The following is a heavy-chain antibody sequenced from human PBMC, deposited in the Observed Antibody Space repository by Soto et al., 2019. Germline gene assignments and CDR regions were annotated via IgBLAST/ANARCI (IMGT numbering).Heavy chain of an antibody. D-gene: IGHD3-22*01. Sequence: SETLSLTCTVSGGSLSSYYWSWLRQPPGKGLEWIGYIYYSGSTNYNPSLKSRGTISVDTSKNQFSLKLSSVTAADTAVYYCARGKAYYYDSSGYQHKYYYYYYGMDVWGQGNTVTVSS. V-gene: IGHV4-59*01. CDR2: IYYSGST. CDR3: ARGKAYYYDSSGYQHKYYYYYYGMDV. J-gene: IGHJ6*02. CDR1: GGSLSSYY.